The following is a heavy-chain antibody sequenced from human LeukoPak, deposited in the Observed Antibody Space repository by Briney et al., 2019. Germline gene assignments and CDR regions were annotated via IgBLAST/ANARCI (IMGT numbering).Heavy chain of an antibody. V-gene: IGHV3-30-3*01. CDR2: ISYDGTNK. Sequence: GGSLRLSCAASGFTFSNFAMHWVRQAPGKGLEWVAVISYDGTNKYYTDSVKGRFTISRDNSKNTVYLQMNSLRAEDTAVYYCARDRYDIPWGQGTLVTVCS. J-gene: IGHJ5*02. CDR1: GFTFSNFA. D-gene: IGHD3-9*01. CDR3: ARDRYDIP.